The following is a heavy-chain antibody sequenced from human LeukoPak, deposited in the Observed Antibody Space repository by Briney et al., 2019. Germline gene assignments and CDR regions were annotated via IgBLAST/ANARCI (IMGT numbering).Heavy chain of an antibody. J-gene: IGHJ4*02. CDR3: ARENDGQQLVRSSSFDY. Sequence: GGSLRLSCAASGFTFSSYSMNWVRQAPGKGLEWVSSISSSSSYIYYADSVKGRFTISRDNAKNSLYLQMNSLRAEGTAVYYCARENDGQQLVRSSSFDYWGQGTLVTVSS. V-gene: IGHV3-21*01. D-gene: IGHD6-13*01. CDR2: ISSSSSYI. CDR1: GFTFSSYS.